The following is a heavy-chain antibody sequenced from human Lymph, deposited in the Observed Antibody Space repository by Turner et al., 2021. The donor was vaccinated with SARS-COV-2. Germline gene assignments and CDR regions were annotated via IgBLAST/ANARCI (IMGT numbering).Heavy chain of an antibody. J-gene: IGHJ4*02. V-gene: IGHV3-30-3*01. CDR2: ISYDGSNK. Sequence: QVQLVESGGGVVQPGRSLRPTCAASGFTFTNYPMHWVRQAPGKGLEWVAVISYDGSNKYYADSVKGRFTISRENSKNTLYLQMNSLRAEDTAVYYCARDSSGSGTLDYWGQGTLVTVSS. D-gene: IGHD3-10*01. CDR1: GFTFTNYP. CDR3: ARDSSGSGTLDY.